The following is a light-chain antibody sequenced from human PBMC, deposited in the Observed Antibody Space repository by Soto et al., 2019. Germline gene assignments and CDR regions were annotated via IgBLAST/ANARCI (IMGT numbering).Light chain of an antibody. CDR1: QGISTW. Sequence: IEVTQYTSSVSASVGDRVTITCRASQGISTWLAWYQQKAGKAPNLLIYGASNLHSGVPSRFSGSGSGTNFTLTISSLQPEDFATYYCQQANSFPITFGQGTRLEI. V-gene: IGKV1-12*01. J-gene: IGKJ5*01. CDR2: GAS. CDR3: QQANSFPIT.